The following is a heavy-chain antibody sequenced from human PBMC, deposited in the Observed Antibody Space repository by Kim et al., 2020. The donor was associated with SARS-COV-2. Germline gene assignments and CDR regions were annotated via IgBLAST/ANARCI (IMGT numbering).Heavy chain of an antibody. CDR2: IYYSGST. J-gene: IGHJ6*02. CDR3: ARDSLYCSSTSCYTFTRYYYYGMDV. V-gene: IGHV4-31*03. Sequence: SETLSLTCTVSGGSISSGGYYWSWIRQHPGKGLEWIGYIYYSGSTYYNPSLKSRVTISVDTSKNQFSLKLSSVTAADTAVYYCARDSLYCSSTSCYTFTRYYYYGMDVWGQGTTVTVSS. D-gene: IGHD2-2*02. CDR1: GGSISSGGYY.